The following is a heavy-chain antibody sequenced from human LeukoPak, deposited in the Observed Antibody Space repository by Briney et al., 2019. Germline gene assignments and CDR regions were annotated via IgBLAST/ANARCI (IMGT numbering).Heavy chain of an antibody. J-gene: IGHJ3*02. Sequence: PGGALRLSCAASGFTFSDYYMSWIRQAPGKGLEWVSYISSSGSTIYYADPVKGRFTISRDNAKNSLYLQMNSLRAEDTAVYYCAAIDSGGAFDIWGQGTMVTVSS. D-gene: IGHD3-16*01. CDR1: GFTFSDYY. CDR3: AAIDSGGAFDI. V-gene: IGHV3-11*01. CDR2: ISSSGSTI.